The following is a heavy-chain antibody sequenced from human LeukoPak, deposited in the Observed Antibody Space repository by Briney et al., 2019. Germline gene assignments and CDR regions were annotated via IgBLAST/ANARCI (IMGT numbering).Heavy chain of an antibody. V-gene: IGHV1-46*01. CDR3: ARDPGDMGYFDY. D-gene: IGHD7-27*01. Sequence: ASVKVSCKASGYTFTSYYMHWVRQAPGQGLEWMGIINPSGGSTSYAQKFQGRVTMTRDTSISTAYMELSRLRSDDTAVYYCARDPGDMGYFDYWGQGTLVTVSS. CDR2: INPSGGST. J-gene: IGHJ4*02. CDR1: GYTFTSYY.